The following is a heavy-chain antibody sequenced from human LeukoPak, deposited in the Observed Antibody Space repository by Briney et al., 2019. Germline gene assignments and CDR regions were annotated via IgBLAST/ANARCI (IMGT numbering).Heavy chain of an antibody. J-gene: IGHJ4*02. CDR3: ARQPNPYSSGWSPPDY. D-gene: IGHD6-19*01. CDR1: GYTFTSYG. Sequence: GASVKVSCKASGYTFTSYGISWVRQAPGQGLEWMGWISAYNGNTNYAQKLQGRVTMTTDTSTSTAYMELRSLRSDDTAVYYCARQPNPYSSGWSPPDYWGQGTLVTVSS. V-gene: IGHV1-18*01. CDR2: ISAYNGNT.